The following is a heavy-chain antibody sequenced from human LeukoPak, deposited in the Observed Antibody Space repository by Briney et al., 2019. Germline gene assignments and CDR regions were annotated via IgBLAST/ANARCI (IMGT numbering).Heavy chain of an antibody. Sequence: PGGSLRLSCAASGLVFSRSGMHWIRQAPGKGLEWVAFLQYDENEIYYAESVKGRFTIFRDNSKNTLYLQMSSLRSDDTAVYYCVSEERAVKDFWGQGTLVSVSS. D-gene: IGHD3-10*01. CDR3: VSEERAVKDF. V-gene: IGHV3-30*02. CDR2: LQYDENEI. CDR1: GLVFSRSG. J-gene: IGHJ4*02.